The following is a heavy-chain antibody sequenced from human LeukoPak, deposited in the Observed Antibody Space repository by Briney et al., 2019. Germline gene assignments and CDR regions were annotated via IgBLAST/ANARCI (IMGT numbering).Heavy chain of an antibody. Sequence: SETLSLTCAVSGGSISSSNWWSWVRQPPGKGLEWIGEVYHSGSTNYNPSLKSRVTISVDKSKNQFSLKLSSVTAADTAVYYCARDFEGSSGLFDYWGQGTLVTVSS. CDR2: VYHSGST. V-gene: IGHV4-4*02. CDR1: GGSISSSNW. D-gene: IGHD6-19*01. CDR3: ARDFEGSSGLFDY. J-gene: IGHJ4*02.